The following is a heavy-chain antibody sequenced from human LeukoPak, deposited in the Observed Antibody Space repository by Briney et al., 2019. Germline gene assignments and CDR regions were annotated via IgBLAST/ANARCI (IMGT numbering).Heavy chain of an antibody. D-gene: IGHD3-22*01. CDR3: AKDNFDYYDSSGYSAFDY. J-gene: IGHJ4*02. CDR2: INSDGSST. V-gene: IGHV3-74*01. CDR1: GFTFSSYW. Sequence: PGGSLRLSCAASGFTFSSYWTHWVRQAPGKGLVWVSRINSDGSSTYYADSVKGRFTISRDNSKNTLYLQMNSLRAEDTAVYYCAKDNFDYYDSSGYSAFDYWGQGTLVTVSS.